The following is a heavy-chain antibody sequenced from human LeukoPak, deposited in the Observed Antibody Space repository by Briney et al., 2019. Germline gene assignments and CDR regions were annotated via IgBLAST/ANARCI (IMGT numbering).Heavy chain of an antibody. CDR3: AIIPLQEDTAPVMGSNDY. D-gene: IGHD5-18*01. J-gene: IGHJ4*02. Sequence: GESLKISCKGSGYSITSYWISWVRQMPGKGVEWRGRIDPSDSYTYYSPSFQGHVTISADKSISTAYLQWSSLKGSDTAMYYCAIIPLQEDTAPVMGSNDYWGQGTLVSVSS. V-gene: IGHV5-10-1*01. CDR1: GYSITSYW. CDR2: IDPSDSYT.